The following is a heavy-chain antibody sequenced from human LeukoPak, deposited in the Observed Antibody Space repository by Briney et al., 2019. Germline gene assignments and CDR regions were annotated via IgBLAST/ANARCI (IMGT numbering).Heavy chain of an antibody. CDR1: GFTFSSYW. V-gene: IGHV3-74*01. CDR2: INSDGSST. CDR3: ARSYYDILTGYYGWYYCYYMDV. D-gene: IGHD3-9*01. Sequence: GGSLRLSCAASGFTFSSYWMHWVRQAPGKGLVWVSRINSDGSSTSYADSVKGRFTISRDNVKNTLYLQMNSLRAEDTAVYYCARSYYDILTGYYGWYYCYYMDVWGKGTTVTVSS. J-gene: IGHJ6*03.